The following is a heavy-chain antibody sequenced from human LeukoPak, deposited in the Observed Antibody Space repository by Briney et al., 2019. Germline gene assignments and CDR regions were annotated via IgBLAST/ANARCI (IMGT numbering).Heavy chain of an antibody. V-gene: IGHV3-23*01. Sequence: QSGGSLRLSCAASGFTFSNYAMSWVRQAPGKGLEWVSGISGSGGTTHYADSVKGRFTISRDNSKNTLYLQMNSLRAEDTAVYYCARVYDSSGHYPIDYWGQGTLVTVSS. D-gene: IGHD3-22*01. CDR1: GFTFSNYA. CDR3: ARVYDSSGHYPIDY. CDR2: ISGSGGTT. J-gene: IGHJ4*02.